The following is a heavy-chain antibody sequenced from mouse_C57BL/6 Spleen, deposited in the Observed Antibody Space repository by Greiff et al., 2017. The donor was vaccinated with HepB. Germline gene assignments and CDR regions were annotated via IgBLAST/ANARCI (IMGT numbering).Heavy chain of an antibody. CDR1: GYTFTDYN. CDR2: INPNNGGT. CDR3: ARGRYFDV. Sequence: VQLQQSGPELVKPGASVKIPCKASGYTFTDYNMDWVKQSHGKSLEWIGDINPNNGGTIYNQKFKGKATLTVDKSSSTAYMELRSPTSEDTAVYYCARGRYFDVWGTGTTVTVSS. V-gene: IGHV1-18*01. J-gene: IGHJ1*03.